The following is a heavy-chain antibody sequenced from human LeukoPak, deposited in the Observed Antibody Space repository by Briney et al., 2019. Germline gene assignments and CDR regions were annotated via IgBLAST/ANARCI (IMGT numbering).Heavy chain of an antibody. V-gene: IGHV3-7*01. D-gene: IGHD1-26*01. J-gene: IGHJ4*02. CDR2: IKQDGSEK. CDR1: GFTFNSYW. CDR3: ARGSGRVALVFGTFDY. Sequence: GGSLRLSCAASGFTFNSYWMSWVRQAPGKGLEWVANIKQDGSEKYYVDSVKGRFTISRDNAKNSLYLQMNSLRAEDTAVYYCARGSGRVALVFGTFDYWGQGTLVTVSS.